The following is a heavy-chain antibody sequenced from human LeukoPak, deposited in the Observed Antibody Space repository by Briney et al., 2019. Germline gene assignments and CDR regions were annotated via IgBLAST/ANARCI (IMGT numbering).Heavy chain of an antibody. CDR1: GYTFTSYG. V-gene: IGHV1-18*01. J-gene: IGHJ5*02. CDR3: ARGAYDFWSGYMPPNWFDP. Sequence: ASVKVSCKASGYTFTSYGITWVRRAPGQGLEWMGWINPNSGGTNYAQKFQGRVTMTRDTSTSTVYMELSGLRSEDTAVYYCARGAYDFWSGYMPPNWFDPWGQGTLVTVSS. CDR2: INPNSGGT. D-gene: IGHD3-3*01.